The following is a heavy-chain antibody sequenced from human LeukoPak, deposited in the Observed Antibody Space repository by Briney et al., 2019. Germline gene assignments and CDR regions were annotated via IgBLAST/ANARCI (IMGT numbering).Heavy chain of an antibody. V-gene: IGHV3-23*01. CDR1: GFTFSSYA. D-gene: IGHD2-2*01. Sequence: PGGSLRLSCAASGFTFSSYAMSWVRQAPGKGLEWVSAISGSGSSTYYADSVKGRFTISRDNSKNTLYLQMNSLRAEDTAVYYCAAEAGDIVVVPPAPAGPWGQGTLVTVSS. J-gene: IGHJ5*02. CDR3: AAEAGDIVVVPPAPAGP. CDR2: ISGSGSST.